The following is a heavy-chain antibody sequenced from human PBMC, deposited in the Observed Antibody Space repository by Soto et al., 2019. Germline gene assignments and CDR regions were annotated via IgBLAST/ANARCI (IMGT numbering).Heavy chain of an antibody. CDR2: ISYDGSNK. D-gene: IGHD3-3*01. CDR3: ARPYYDFWSGYYGRGMDV. Sequence: QVQLAESGGGVVQPGRSLRLSCAASGFTFSSYAMHWVRQAPGKGLEWVAVISYDGSNKYYADSVKGRFTISRDNPKNTLYLQMNSLRAEDTAVYYCARPYYDFWSGYYGRGMDVWGQGTTVTVSS. V-gene: IGHV3-30-3*01. CDR1: GFTFSSYA. J-gene: IGHJ6*02.